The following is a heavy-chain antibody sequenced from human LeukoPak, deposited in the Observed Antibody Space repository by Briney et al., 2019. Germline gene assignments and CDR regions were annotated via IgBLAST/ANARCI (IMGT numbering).Heavy chain of an antibody. Sequence: SETLSLTCAVSGGSISSSIWWSWVRQPPGKGLEWIGEIYHSGSTNYNPSLKSRVTISVDTSKNQFSLKLSSVTTADTAVYYCATALAYGSGSYYEDYWGQGTLVTVSS. V-gene: IGHV4-4*02. CDR1: GGSISSSIW. J-gene: IGHJ4*02. CDR3: ATALAYGSGSYYEDY. D-gene: IGHD3-10*01. CDR2: IYHSGST.